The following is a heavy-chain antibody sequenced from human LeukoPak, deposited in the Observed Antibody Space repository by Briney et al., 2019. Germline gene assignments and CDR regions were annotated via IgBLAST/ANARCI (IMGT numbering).Heavy chain of an antibody. D-gene: IGHD6-13*01. J-gene: IGHJ4*02. CDR3: AKPPPDSSSWLFDY. CDR2: ISDNGGST. Sequence: GGSLRLSCAASGFTFSTYAMSWVRQAPGKGLKWVSTISDNGGSTYYADSVKGQFPISRDNSKNTLNLQMNSLRVEDTAVYYCAKPPPDSSSWLFDYWGQGTLVTVYS. V-gene: IGHV3-23*01. CDR1: GFTFSTYA.